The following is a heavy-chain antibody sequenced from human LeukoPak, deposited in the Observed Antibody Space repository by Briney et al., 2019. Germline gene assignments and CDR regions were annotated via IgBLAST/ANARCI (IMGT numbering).Heavy chain of an antibody. CDR2: IYYSGST. V-gene: IGHV4-59*01. D-gene: IGHD2-2*01. CDR3: ARDRGAEYGYYYYGMDV. J-gene: IGHJ6*04. Sequence: SETLSLTCTVSGGSISSYYWSWIRQPPGKGLEWIGYIYYSGSTNYNPSLKSRVTISVDTSKNQFFLKPSSVTAADTAVYYCARDRGAEYGYYYYGMDVWGKGTTVTVSS. CDR1: GGSISSYY.